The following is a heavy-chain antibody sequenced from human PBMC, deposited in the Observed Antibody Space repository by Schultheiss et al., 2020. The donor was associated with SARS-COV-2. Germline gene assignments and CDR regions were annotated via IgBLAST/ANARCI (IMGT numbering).Heavy chain of an antibody. V-gene: IGHV1-2*02. D-gene: IGHD2-2*01. Sequence: ASVKVSCKASGYTFTGYYMHWVRQAPGQGLEWMGWINPNSGGTNYAQKFQGRVTMTRDTSISTAYMDLRSLRSDDTAIYYCARMLYASDHDIAGHGFWGQGTLVTVSS. CDR1: GYTFTGYY. CDR2: INPNSGGT. J-gene: IGHJ4*01. CDR3: ARMLYASDHDIAGHGF.